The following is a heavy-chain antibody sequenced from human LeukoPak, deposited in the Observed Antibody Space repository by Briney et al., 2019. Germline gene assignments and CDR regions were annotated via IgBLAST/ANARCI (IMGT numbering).Heavy chain of an antibody. J-gene: IGHJ5*02. CDR2: IYYTGKT. Sequence: SETLSLTCTVSGDFISSSNYYWGWIRQPPGKGLDWIGNIYYTGKTYYNPSLNSRVTISVDTSKNQFSLKLSSVTAADTAVYYCARRYGSGSYYDLNWFDPWGQGTLVTVSS. CDR3: ARRYGSGSYYDLNWFDP. D-gene: IGHD3-10*01. V-gene: IGHV4-39*01. CDR1: GDFISSSNYY.